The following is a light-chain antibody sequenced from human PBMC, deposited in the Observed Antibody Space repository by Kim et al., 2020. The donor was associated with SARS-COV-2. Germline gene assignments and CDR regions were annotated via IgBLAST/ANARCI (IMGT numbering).Light chain of an antibody. CDR2: GAS. CDR1: QSVSTSY. CDR3: QQYGSSPMYT. V-gene: IGKV3-20*01. Sequence: EIVLTQSPGTLSLSPGDRATLSCRASQSVSTSYLLWYQQKPGQAPRLLIYGASSRATGIPDRFSGSGSGTDFTLTISRLEPEDFAVYYCQQYGSSPMYTFGQGTKLEIK. J-gene: IGKJ2*01.